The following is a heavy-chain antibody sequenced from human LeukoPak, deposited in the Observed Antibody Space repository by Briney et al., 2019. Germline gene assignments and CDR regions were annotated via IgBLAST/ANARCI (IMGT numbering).Heavy chain of an antibody. CDR2: IYYSGST. V-gene: IGHV4-59*12. CDR1: GGSIRSSY. CDR3: ARKYSRRSFDY. D-gene: IGHD6-6*01. Sequence: PSETLSLTCSVSGGSIRSSYWSWIRQPPGKGLEWIGYIYYSGSTNNNPSLKSRVTMSVDTSKSQFSLKLSSVTAADTAVYYCARKYSRRSFDYWGQGTLVTVSS. J-gene: IGHJ4*02.